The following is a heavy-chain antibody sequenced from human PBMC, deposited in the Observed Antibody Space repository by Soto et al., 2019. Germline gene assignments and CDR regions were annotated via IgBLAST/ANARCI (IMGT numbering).Heavy chain of an antibody. Sequence: ASETLSLTCTVSGGSISSGGYYWSWIRQHPGKGLEWIGYIYYSGSTYYNPSLKSRVTISVDTSKNQFSLKLSSVTAADTAVYYCARDPVAGTEDWYFDLWGRGTLVTVSS. CDR3: ARDPVAGTEDWYFDL. CDR2: IYYSGST. CDR1: GGSISSGGYY. D-gene: IGHD6-19*01. J-gene: IGHJ2*01. V-gene: IGHV4-31*03.